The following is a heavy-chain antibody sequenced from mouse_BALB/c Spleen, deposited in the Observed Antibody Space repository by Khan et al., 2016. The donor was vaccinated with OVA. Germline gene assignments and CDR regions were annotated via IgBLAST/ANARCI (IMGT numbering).Heavy chain of an antibody. D-gene: IGHD2-2*01. CDR2: IDPFNGST. Sequence: VQLQQSGPELMKPGASVKISCKASSYSFTSYYIHWVKQSHGKSLEWIGYIDPFNGSTSYNQKFKGKATLTVDKSSSTAYMHLSSLTSEDSAVYYCARHGYVAWFAYWGQGTLVTVSA. V-gene: IGHV1S135*01. CDR1: SYSFTSYY. J-gene: IGHJ3*01. CDR3: ARHGYVAWFAY.